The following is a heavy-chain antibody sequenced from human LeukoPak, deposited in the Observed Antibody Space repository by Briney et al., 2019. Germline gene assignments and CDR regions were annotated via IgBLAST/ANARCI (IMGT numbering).Heavy chain of an antibody. V-gene: IGHV3-23*01. CDR2: IIGGGGNT. CDR1: GFTFSSYA. Sequence: PGGSLRLSCAASGFTFSSYAMSWVRQAPGKGLEWVSTIIGGGGNTHYADSVKGRFTVSRDNSKNTLYLQMNSLRAEDTAVYYCAIGAPLYYDFWSGATAFDYWGQGTLVPVSS. J-gene: IGHJ4*02. D-gene: IGHD3-3*01. CDR3: AIGAPLYYDFWSGATAFDY.